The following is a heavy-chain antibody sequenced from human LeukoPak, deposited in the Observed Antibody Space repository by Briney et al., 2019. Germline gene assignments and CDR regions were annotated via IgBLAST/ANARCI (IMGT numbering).Heavy chain of an antibody. CDR2: IYTSGST. Sequence: PSETLSLTCTVSGGSISSYYWSWIRQPAGKGLEWIGRIYTSGSTNYNPSLKSRVTMSVDTSKNQFSLKLSSVTAADTAVYYCARGSSSGCYYYYYYMDVWGKGTTVTVSS. V-gene: IGHV4-4*07. D-gene: IGHD6-6*01. J-gene: IGHJ6*03. CDR1: GGSISSYY. CDR3: ARGSSSGCYYYYYYMDV.